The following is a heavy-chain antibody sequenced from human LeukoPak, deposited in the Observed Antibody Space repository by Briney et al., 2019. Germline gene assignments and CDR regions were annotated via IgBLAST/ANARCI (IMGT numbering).Heavy chain of an antibody. V-gene: IGHV1-46*01. J-gene: IGHJ4*02. CDR1: GYTFTGYY. CDR2: INPSGGST. Sequence: ASVKVSCKASGYTFTGYYMHWVRQAPGQGLEWMGIINPSGGSTSYAQKFQGRVTMTRDTSTSTVYMELSSLRSEDTAVYYCARQNGGDYYDSSGYYYLDYWGQGTLVTVSS. CDR3: ARQNGGDYYDSSGYYYLDY. D-gene: IGHD3-22*01.